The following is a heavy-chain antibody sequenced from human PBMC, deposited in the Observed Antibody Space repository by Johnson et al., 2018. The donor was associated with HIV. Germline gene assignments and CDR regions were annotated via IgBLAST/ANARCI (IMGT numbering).Heavy chain of an antibody. J-gene: IGHJ3*02. Sequence: VQLVESGGGVVLPGWSLRLSCEASGFTFSSYGMHWVRQAPGKGLEWVSYISSSDSAIWYADSVKGRFTVSRDNAKNSLYLQMNSLRAEDTAVYYCARSVNAGRPFDIWGQGTLVTVSS. CDR2: ISSSDSAI. CDR1: GFTFSSYG. V-gene: IGHV3-48*04. CDR3: ARSVNAGRPFDI. D-gene: IGHD2-8*01.